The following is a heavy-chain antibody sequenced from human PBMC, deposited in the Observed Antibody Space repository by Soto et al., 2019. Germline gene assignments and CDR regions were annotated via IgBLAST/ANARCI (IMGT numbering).Heavy chain of an antibody. V-gene: IGHV3-30*18. CDR3: AKDNCISTSCYRLYNWFDP. CDR2: ISYAGSNK. D-gene: IGHD2-2*01. Sequence: GGSLRLSCVASGFTFTSHGMHWVRQAADKGVEWVAVISYAGSNKYYADSVKGRFTISRDNSKNTLYLQMNSLRAEDTAVYYCAKDNCISTSCYRLYNWFDPWGQGTLVTVSS. CDR1: GFTFTSHG. J-gene: IGHJ5*02.